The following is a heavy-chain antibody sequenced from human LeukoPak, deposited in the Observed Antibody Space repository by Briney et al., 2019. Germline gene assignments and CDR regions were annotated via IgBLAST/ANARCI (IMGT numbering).Heavy chain of an antibody. J-gene: IGHJ6*02. V-gene: IGHV3-21*01. CDR2: ISSSSSYI. Sequence: GGSLRLSCAASGFTFSSYSMNWVRQAPGKGLEWVSSISSSSSYIYYADSVKGRFTISRDNSKNSLYLQMNSLRAEDTAVYYCARDDGDCSSTSCYVNYYYYGMDVWGQGTTVTVS. CDR1: GFTFSSYS. D-gene: IGHD2-2*01. CDR3: ARDDGDCSSTSCYVNYYYYGMDV.